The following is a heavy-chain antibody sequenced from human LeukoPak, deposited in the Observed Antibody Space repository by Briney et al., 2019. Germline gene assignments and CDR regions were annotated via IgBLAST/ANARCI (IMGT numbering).Heavy chain of an antibody. V-gene: IGHV4-39*01. Sequence: PSETLSLTCTVSGASMSTSSYYWGWIRQPPGKGLEWIGSIYYSGSTYYNPSLKSRVTISVDTSKNQFSLKLSSVTAADTAVYYCARHDWGYWGQGTLVTVSS. D-gene: IGHD2-21*01. J-gene: IGHJ4*02. CDR3: ARHDWGY. CDR1: GASMSTSSYY. CDR2: IYYSGST.